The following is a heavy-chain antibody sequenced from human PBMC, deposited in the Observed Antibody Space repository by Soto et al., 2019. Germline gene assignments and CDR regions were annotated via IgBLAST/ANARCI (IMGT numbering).Heavy chain of an antibody. CDR2: ISAYNGNT. Sequence: ASVKVSCKASGYTFTSYGISWVRQAPGQGLEWMGWISAYNGNTNYAQKLQGRVTMTTDTSTSIAYMELRSLRSDDTAVFYCARALPGIVVVPAAPIFDYWGQGTLVTVSS. D-gene: IGHD2-2*01. J-gene: IGHJ4*02. CDR1: GYTFTSYG. V-gene: IGHV1-18*01. CDR3: ARALPGIVVVPAAPIFDY.